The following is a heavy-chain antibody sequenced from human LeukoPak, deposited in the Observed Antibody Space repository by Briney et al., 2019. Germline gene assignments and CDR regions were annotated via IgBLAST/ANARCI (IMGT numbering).Heavy chain of an antibody. CDR1: GFTLTSYA. J-gene: IGHJ6*02. CDR3: AKGGDIVVVPAAMNYYYGMDG. V-gene: IGHV3-23*01. Sequence: RRSLRLSCAASGFTLTSYAMSCVRQAPGEGLGWVSAISGSGGSTYYADSVKGRFTISRDNCKKTLYLQMSSLRAEDTAVYYCAKGGDIVVVPAAMNYYYGMDGWGQGCTVTV. CDR2: ISGSGGST. D-gene: IGHD2-2*01.